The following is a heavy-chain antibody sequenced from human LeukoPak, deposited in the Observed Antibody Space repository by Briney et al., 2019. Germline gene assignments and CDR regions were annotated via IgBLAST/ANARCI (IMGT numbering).Heavy chain of an antibody. Sequence: SETLSLTCTVSGGSISSSDYYWGWIRQPPGRWLEWIGSIYYSGSTYYSPSLKSRVTISVDTSKNQFSLKLNSLTAADTAVYYCASKRSGYYSGFFDYWGQGTLVTVSS. V-gene: IGHV4-39*01. J-gene: IGHJ4*02. D-gene: IGHD3-22*01. CDR3: ASKRSGYYSGFFDY. CDR2: IYYSGST. CDR1: GGSISSSDYY.